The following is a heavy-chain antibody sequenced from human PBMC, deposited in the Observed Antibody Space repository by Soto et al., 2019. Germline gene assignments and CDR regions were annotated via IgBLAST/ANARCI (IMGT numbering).Heavy chain of an antibody. Sequence: GGSLRLYCASSGFTFSDFAMTWVRQAPGKGLEWVSGISGSGTNKNYANSVKGRFTISRDNSKNTLFLEITSLRADDTAVYYCAKFYDWSPYSGYLNSWAQGTLVNVAS. J-gene: IGHJ4*02. CDR3: AKFYDWSPYSGYLNS. CDR2: ISGSGTNK. V-gene: IGHV3-23*01. CDR1: GFTFSDFA. D-gene: IGHD6-25*01.